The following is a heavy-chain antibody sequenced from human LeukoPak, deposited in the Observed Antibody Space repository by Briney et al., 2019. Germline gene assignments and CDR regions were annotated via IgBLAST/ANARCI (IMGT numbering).Heavy chain of an antibody. CDR3: ARDKVGSWEEWGYYMDV. V-gene: IGHV3-53*01. CDR2: IYTGVST. D-gene: IGHD6-13*01. Sequence: GGSLRLSCAASGFTVSNNYMSWVRQAPGKGLEWVSVIYTGVSTYYADSVKGRFAISRDNSKNTLYLQMNSLRAEDTGVYYCARDKVGSWEEWGYYMDVWGKGTTVTVSS. CDR1: GFTVSNNY. J-gene: IGHJ6*03.